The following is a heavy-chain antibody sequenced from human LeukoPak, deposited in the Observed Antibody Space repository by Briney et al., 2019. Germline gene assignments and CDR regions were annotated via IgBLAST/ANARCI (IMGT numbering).Heavy chain of an antibody. CDR1: GYTFTGYY. J-gene: IGHJ4*02. CDR2: INPNSGGT. Sequence: ASVKVSCKASGYTFTGYYMHWVRQAPGQGLEWMGWINPNSGGTNYAQKFQGRVTMTRDTSISTAYMELSRLRSDDTAVYYCAKDKPWIGELFFYYFDYWGQGTLVTVSS. CDR3: AKDKPWIGELFFYYFDY. V-gene: IGHV1-2*02. D-gene: IGHD3-10*01.